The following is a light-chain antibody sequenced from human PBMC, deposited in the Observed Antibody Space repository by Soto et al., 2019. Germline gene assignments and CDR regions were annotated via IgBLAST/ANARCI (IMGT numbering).Light chain of an antibody. CDR2: TAS. V-gene: IGKV1-12*01. CDR3: QHSNSFPIT. CDR1: QGISSW. Sequence: DVQMTQSPSSVAASVGDRVTITCRASQGISSWLAWYQQKPGKAPKLLIYTASTLQSGVPSRFSGSGSGTDFTLIISSLQPEDSATYYCQHSNSFPITFGQGTRLEIK. J-gene: IGKJ5*01.